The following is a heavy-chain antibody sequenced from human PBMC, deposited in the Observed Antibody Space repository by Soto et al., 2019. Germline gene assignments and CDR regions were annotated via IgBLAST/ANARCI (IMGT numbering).Heavy chain of an antibody. CDR1: GFIFSSYG. CDR2: MSYDGSKE. CDR3: ARGSGNSGFWYFDL. J-gene: IGHJ2*01. Sequence: QVQLVESGGGVVQPGRSLRLSCAASGFIFSSYGMHWVRQAPGKGLEWVALMSYDGSKEYYADSVKGRFTVSRDNSQNTLYLQMTSLRAEDTAVYYCARGSGNSGFWYFDLWGRGTLVTVSS. V-gene: IGHV3-30*03. D-gene: IGHD4-4*01.